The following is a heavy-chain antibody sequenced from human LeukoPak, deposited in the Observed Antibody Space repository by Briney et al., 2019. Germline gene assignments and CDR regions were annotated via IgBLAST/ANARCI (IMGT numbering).Heavy chain of an antibody. D-gene: IGHD6-13*01. J-gene: IGHJ4*02. CDR1: GFTFSSYG. Sequence: GGSLRLSCAASGFTFSSYGMPWGRQAPGKGLEWVAVIWYDGSNKYYADSVKGRFTISRDNSKNTLYLQMNSLRAEDTAVYYCARDSSSNFDYWGQGTLVTVSS. V-gene: IGHV3-33*01. CDR3: ARDSSSNFDY. CDR2: IWYDGSNK.